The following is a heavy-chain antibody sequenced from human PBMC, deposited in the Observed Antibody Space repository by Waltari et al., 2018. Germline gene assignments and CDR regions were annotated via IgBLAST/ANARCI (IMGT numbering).Heavy chain of an antibody. Sequence: EVQLVQSGAEVKKPEESLSNSCEGCGYSLTSHWISWVRQMPGKGLEWVGRIDPSDSFRNYGPAFEGHVTISVDQSLRTAYLQWDSLKASDTAIYYCVRHRTTYPLEIDYWGQGTLVTVSS. D-gene: IGHD2-2*01. CDR3: VRHRTTYPLEIDY. J-gene: IGHJ4*02. V-gene: IGHV5-10-1*01. CDR2: IDPSDSFR. CDR1: GYSLTSHW.